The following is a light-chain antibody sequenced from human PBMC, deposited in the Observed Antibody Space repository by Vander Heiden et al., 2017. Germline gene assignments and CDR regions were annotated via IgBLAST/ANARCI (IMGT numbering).Light chain of an antibody. Sequence: DIQMTQSPSTLSASVADRVTITGRASQSILNSLAWYQQKPGKAPKLLIYEASILESGVPSRFSGSGSGTDFTLTISSLQPDDFATYSCQQYNTFSWTFGQGTKVEIK. J-gene: IGKJ1*01. V-gene: IGKV1-5*03. CDR3: QQYNTFSWT. CDR1: QSILNS. CDR2: EAS.